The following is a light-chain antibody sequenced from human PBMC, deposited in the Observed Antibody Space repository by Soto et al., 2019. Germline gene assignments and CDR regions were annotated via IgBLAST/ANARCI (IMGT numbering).Light chain of an antibody. Sequence: ETVLTQSPAILSLSPGERATLFCRASQSISRYLAWYQQKPGQAPRLLIYDASNRATGTPARFSGSGSGTDFTLPISGREPEDFAVSYCQQRSNWTPITFGQGTRLEIK. V-gene: IGKV3-11*01. CDR2: DAS. J-gene: IGKJ5*01. CDR1: QSISRY. CDR3: QQRSNWTPIT.